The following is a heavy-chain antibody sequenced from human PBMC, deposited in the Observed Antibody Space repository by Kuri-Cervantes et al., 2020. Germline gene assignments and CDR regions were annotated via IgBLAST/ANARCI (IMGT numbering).Heavy chain of an antibody. Sequence: SLRLSCAASGFTFDDYAMHWVRQAPGKGLEWVSDITWNSGTTVYAVSVKGRFTISRDNAKNSLYLQMNSLRAEDTAVYYCARVGSITMIVVVKGYYMDVWGKGTTVTVSS. CDR2: ITWNSGTT. D-gene: IGHD3-22*01. CDR3: ARVGSITMIVVVKGYYMDV. V-gene: IGHV3-9*01. J-gene: IGHJ6*03. CDR1: GFTFDDYA.